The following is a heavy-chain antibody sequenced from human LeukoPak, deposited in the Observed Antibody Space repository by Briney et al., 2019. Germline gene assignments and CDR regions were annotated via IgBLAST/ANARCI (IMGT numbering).Heavy chain of an antibody. CDR1: GFNFNNYG. D-gene: IGHD1-26*01. CDR3: AKDRGSFHFDY. V-gene: IGHV3-30*18. Sequence: GRSLRLSCAASGFNFNNYGMHWVRQAPGKGLEWVAVVSDHGGNKFYADSVKGRFTISRDNSKNTLYLQMNSLRTEDTAVYYCAKDRGSFHFDYWGQGTLVTVSS. CDR2: VSDHGGNK. J-gene: IGHJ4*02.